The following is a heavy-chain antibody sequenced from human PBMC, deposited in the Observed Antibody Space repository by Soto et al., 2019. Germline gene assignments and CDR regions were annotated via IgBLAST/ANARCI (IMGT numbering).Heavy chain of an antibody. CDR1: VGSIISSSNY. D-gene: IGHD5-18*01. CDR2: IYYSGST. Sequence: KPSETLSLTCTFSVGSIISSSNYWGWIRQPPGKGLEWIGSIYYSGSTYYNPSLKSRVTISVDTSKNQLSLKLSSVTAADTAVYYCARHGEMAMGAFDIWGQGTMVTVSS. V-gene: IGHV4-39*01. J-gene: IGHJ3*02. CDR3: ARHGEMAMGAFDI.